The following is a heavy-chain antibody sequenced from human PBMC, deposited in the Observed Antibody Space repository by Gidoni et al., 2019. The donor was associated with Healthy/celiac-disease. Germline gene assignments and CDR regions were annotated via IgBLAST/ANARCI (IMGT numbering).Heavy chain of an antibody. CDR2: ISGSGGST. CDR3: AKDGSSGYYEGGNAFDI. CDR1: GFPFSSYA. V-gene: IGHV3-23*01. D-gene: IGHD3-22*01. J-gene: IGHJ3*02. Sequence: EVQLLESGGGLVQPGGSLSLSCAASGFPFSSYAMSWVRQAPGKGLEWVSTISGSGGSTYYADSVKGRFTISRDNYKNTLYLQMDSLRAEDTAVYYCAKDGSSGYYEGGNAFDIWGQGTMVTVSS.